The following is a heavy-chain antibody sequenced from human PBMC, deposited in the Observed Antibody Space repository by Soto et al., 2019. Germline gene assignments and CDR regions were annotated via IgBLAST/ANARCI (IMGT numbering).Heavy chain of an antibody. CDR2: IYPGDSNT. D-gene: IGHD6-13*01. V-gene: IGHV5-51*01. J-gene: IGHJ6*02. CDR1: GYRFTNYW. CDR3: ARCTVDEIAAAGTGLYGMDV. Sequence: GESLKISCKGSGYRFTNYWIAWVRQMPGKGLEWMGIIYPGDSNTRYSPSFQVQVTISADKSISTAYLQWSSLKASDTAMYYCARCTVDEIAAAGTGLYGMDVWGQGTTVTVSS.